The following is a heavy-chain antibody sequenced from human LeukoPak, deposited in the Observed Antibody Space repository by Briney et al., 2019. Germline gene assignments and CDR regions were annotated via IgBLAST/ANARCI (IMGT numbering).Heavy chain of an antibody. V-gene: IGHV3-30*04. Sequence: GGSLRLSCAASGFTFSSYAIHWVRQAPGKGLEWVAVISYDGSNKYYADSVKGRFTISRDNSKNTLYLQMNSLRAEDTAVYYCARGMKALVMVYARTKSYFDYWGQGTLSPSPQ. J-gene: IGHJ4*02. D-gene: IGHD2-8*01. CDR3: ARGMKALVMVYARTKSYFDY. CDR2: ISYDGSNK. CDR1: GFTFSSYA.